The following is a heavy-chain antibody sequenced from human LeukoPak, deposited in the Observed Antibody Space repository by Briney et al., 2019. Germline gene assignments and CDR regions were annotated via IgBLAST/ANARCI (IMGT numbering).Heavy chain of an antibody. CDR1: GVSISSSNSY. V-gene: IGHV4-39*07. Sequence: SETLSLTCTVSGVSISSSNSYWGWIRQPPGKGLEWIGSIYHSGSTYYNPSLKSRVTISVDTSKNQFSLKLSSVTAADTAVYYCARGLLVGATFDYWGQGTLVTVSS. CDR3: ARGLLVGATFDY. J-gene: IGHJ4*02. D-gene: IGHD1-26*01. CDR2: IYHSGST.